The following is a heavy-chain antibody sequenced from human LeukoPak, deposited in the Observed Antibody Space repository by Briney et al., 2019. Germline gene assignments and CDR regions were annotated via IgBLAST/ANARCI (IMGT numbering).Heavy chain of an antibody. Sequence: GGSLRPSCAASGFTFDAYGMSWVSHAPGKGLEWEYGVNWNGGRIGYAVSVMGRFTISRDNAKNSWYLQMNSLRAEDTSVYYCARDGTRYCISSSFYSGYYYYGMDVWGQGTTVTVSS. V-gene: IGHV3-20*04. D-gene: IGHD2-2*02. CDR1: GFTFDAYG. CDR3: ARDGTRYCISSSFYSGYYYYGMDV. J-gene: IGHJ6*02. CDR2: VNWNGGRI.